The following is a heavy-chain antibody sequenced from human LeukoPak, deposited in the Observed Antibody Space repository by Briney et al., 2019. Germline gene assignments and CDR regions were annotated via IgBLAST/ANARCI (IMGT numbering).Heavy chain of an antibody. V-gene: IGHV1-18*04. CDR2: ISAYNGNT. D-gene: IGHD2-15*01. CDR3: ARDLPLGYCSGGSCPRGY. CDR1: GYTFTGYY. J-gene: IGHJ4*02. Sequence: GASVKVSCKASGYTFTGYYMHWVRQAPGQGLEWMGWISAYNGNTNYAQKLQGRVTMTTDTSTSTTYMELRSLRSDDTAVYYCARDLPLGYCSGGSCPRGYWGQGTLVTVSS.